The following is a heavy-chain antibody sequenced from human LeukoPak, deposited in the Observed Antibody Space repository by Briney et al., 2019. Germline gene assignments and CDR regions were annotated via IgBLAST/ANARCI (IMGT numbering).Heavy chain of an antibody. V-gene: IGHV4-59*08. Sequence: SETLSLTCTVSGASISGYYWSWIRQPPGKGLEWIGYIYYSGSTNYNPSLKSRVTISVDTSKNQFSLRLSSVTAADTAVYYCARQVIGHFDYWGQGTLVTVSS. CDR3: ARQVIGHFDY. CDR1: GASISGYY. J-gene: IGHJ4*02. CDR2: IYYSGST.